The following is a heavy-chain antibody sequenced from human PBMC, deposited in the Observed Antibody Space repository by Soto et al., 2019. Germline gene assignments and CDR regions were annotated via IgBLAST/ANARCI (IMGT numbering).Heavy chain of an antibody. CDR2: IYWNDEK. D-gene: IGHD3-10*01. Sequence: SGPTLVNPTQTLTLTCSFSGFSLTTGVGVGWSRQPPGKPLEWLAIIYWNDEKLYNPSLNTRLTITNDAHKNQVVLTVTDMDPVDTATYYCAHRVNMARGPYNYFGPWGQGTLVTVSS. J-gene: IGHJ5*02. V-gene: IGHV2-5*01. CDR1: GFSLTTGVG. CDR3: AHRVNMARGPYNYFGP.